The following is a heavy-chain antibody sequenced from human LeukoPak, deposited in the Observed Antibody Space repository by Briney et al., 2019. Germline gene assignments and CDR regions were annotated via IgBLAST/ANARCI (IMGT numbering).Heavy chain of an antibody. J-gene: IGHJ5*02. V-gene: IGHV1-3*01. CDR2: INAGNGNT. CDR1: GGTFSSYA. D-gene: IGHD6-13*01. Sequence: ASVKVSCKASGGTFSSYAISWVRQAPGQGLEWMGWINAGNGNTKYSQKFQGRVTITRDTSASTAYMELSSLRSEDTAVYYCARAPTGYIAGGFLGWFDPWGQGTLVTVSS. CDR3: ARAPTGYIAGGFLGWFDP.